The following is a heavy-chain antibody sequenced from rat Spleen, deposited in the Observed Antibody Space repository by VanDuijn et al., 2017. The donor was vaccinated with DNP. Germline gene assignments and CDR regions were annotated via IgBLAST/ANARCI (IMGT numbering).Heavy chain of an antibody. J-gene: IGHJ3*01. V-gene: IGHV5-31*01. Sequence: EVQLVESGGDLVQPGRSLKLSCVASRFTFNSYWMAWIRQVPGKGLEWVASVTSSGGSTYYPDSVKGRFIISRDNAKSTLYLQMDSLRSEDTATYYCATHTFTPGITTPFAYWGQGTLVTVSS. CDR1: RFTFNSYW. CDR3: ATHTFTPGITTPFAY. D-gene: IGHD1-4*01. CDR2: VTSSGGST.